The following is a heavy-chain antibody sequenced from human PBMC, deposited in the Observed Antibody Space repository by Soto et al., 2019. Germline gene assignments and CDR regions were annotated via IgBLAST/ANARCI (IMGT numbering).Heavy chain of an antibody. CDR2: IYGRGGSGSP. CDR3: ARKQAGYFSGIDY. D-gene: IGHD2-15*01. J-gene: IGHJ4*02. V-gene: IGHV4-31*03. CDR1: GDSITSGGYY. Sequence: QVQLQESGPGLVKPSQTLSLTCTVTGDSITSGGYYWSWIRQHPGKGLEWLGYIYGRGGSGSPLYNPSLKSRITLSVDPSKTQFSLNLSSVTVADTAVYFCARKQAGYFSGIDYCGQGTLVTVSS.